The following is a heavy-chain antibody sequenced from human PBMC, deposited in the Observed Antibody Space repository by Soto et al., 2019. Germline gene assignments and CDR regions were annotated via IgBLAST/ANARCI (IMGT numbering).Heavy chain of an antibody. CDR2: ISGGGSTK. V-gene: IGHV3-48*03. J-gene: IGHJ4*02. D-gene: IGHD3-22*01. CDR1: GFTFSYFE. CDR3: VPTTDYYDSTGFDY. Sequence: GGSLRLSCTASGFTFSYFEMNWVRQAPGKGLEWVSYISGGGSTKYYADSVRGRFTISRDNAKSSLYLQMNSLRAEDTAVYYCVPTTDYYDSTGFDYWGRGSLVTVSS.